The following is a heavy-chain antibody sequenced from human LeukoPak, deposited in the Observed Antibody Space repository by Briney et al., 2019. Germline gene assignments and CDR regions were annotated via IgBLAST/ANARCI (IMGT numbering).Heavy chain of an antibody. D-gene: IGHD3-9*01. CDR3: SSGPFDDYMDV. V-gene: IGHV4-34*01. J-gene: IGHJ6*03. CDR2: INHSGST. Sequence: PSETLSLTCAVYGGSFSGYYWSWIRQPPGKGLEWIGEINHSGSTNYNPSLKSRVTISVDTSKNQFSLKLSSVTAADTAVYYCSSGPFDDYMDVWGKGTTVTVSS. CDR1: GGSFSGYY.